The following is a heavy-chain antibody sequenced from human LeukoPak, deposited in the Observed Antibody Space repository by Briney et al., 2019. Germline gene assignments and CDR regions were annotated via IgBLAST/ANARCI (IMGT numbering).Heavy chain of an antibody. V-gene: IGHV4-59*01. D-gene: IGHD3-9*01. CDR1: GFTFSSYA. CDR2: IYYSGST. J-gene: IGHJ5*02. CDR3: ARLTGYSSESWFDP. Sequence: PGGSLRLSCAASGFTFSSYAMSWVRQAPGKGLEWIGYIYYSGSTNYNPSLKSRVTISVHTSKNQFSLKLSSVTAADTAVYYCARLTGYSSESWFDPWGQGTLVTVSS.